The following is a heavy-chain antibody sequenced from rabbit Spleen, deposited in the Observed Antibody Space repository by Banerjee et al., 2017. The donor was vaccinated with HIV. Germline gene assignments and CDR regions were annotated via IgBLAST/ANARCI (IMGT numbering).Heavy chain of an antibody. CDR3: ARDYVSNDGWSDL. V-gene: IGHV1S45*01. CDR2: IYTGNGKT. D-gene: IGHD6-1*01. Sequence: QEQLEESGGGLVQPEGSLTLTCKASGFSFSRKYDMCWVRQAPGKGLEWIGCIYTGNGKTYYASWAKGRFTISKSSSTTVTLQMTSLTAADTATYFCARDYVSNDGWSDLWGPGTLVTVS. CDR1: GFSFSRKYD. J-gene: IGHJ4*01.